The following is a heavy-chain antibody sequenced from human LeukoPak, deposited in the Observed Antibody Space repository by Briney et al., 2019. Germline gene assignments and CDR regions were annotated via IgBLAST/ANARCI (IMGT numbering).Heavy chain of an antibody. J-gene: IGHJ4*02. V-gene: IGHV3-23*01. CDR3: AKGMSATSGYLELEY. D-gene: IGHD3-22*01. CDR2: ISGSGGNT. CDR1: GFTFSSAW. Sequence: GGSLRLSCAASGFTFSSAWMSWVRQSPGKGLEWVSAISGSGGNTYSADSVKGRCTISRDNSKKTLYLQMNSLRAEDTAVYYCAKGMSATSGYLELEYWGQGTLVIVSS.